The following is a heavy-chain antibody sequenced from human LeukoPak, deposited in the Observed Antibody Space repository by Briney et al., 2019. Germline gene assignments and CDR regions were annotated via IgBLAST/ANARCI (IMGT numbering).Heavy chain of an antibody. J-gene: IGHJ4*02. CDR3: ARDSPYYDFWSGYYKGDY. CDR1: GYTFTSYG. V-gene: IGHV1-18*01. Sequence: RASVKVSCKASGYTFTSYGISWVRQAPGQGLEWMGWISAYNGNTNYAQKLQGRVTMTTDTSTSTAYMELRSLRSDDTAVYYCARDSPYYDFWSGYYKGDYWGQGTLVTVSS. D-gene: IGHD3-3*01. CDR2: ISAYNGNT.